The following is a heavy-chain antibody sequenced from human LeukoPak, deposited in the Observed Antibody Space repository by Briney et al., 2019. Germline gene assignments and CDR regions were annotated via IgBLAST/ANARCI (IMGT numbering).Heavy chain of an antibody. Sequence: ASVKVSCKASGGTFSSYAISWVQQAPGQGLEWMGGIIPIFGTANYAQKFQGRVTITADKSTSTAYMELSSLRSEDTAVYYCAREWEGLPVAGTTDAFDIWGQGTMVTVSS. J-gene: IGHJ3*02. CDR1: GGTFSSYA. CDR2: IIPIFGTA. V-gene: IGHV1-69*06. D-gene: IGHD6-19*01. CDR3: AREWEGLPVAGTTDAFDI.